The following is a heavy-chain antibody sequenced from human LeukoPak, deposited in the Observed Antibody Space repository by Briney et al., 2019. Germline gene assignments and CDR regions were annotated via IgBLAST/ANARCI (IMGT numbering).Heavy chain of an antibody. V-gene: IGHV3-23*01. Sequence: GGSLRLSCAASGFTFSSYAMSWVRQAPGKGLEWVSAISGSGGSTYYADSVKGRFTISRDNSKNTLYLQMNSLRAEDTAVYYCAKGPGEGHPPKQQLVLDAFDIWGQGTMVAVSS. J-gene: IGHJ3*02. CDR2: ISGSGGST. CDR1: GFTFSSYA. CDR3: AKGPGEGHPPKQQLVLDAFDI. D-gene: IGHD6-13*01.